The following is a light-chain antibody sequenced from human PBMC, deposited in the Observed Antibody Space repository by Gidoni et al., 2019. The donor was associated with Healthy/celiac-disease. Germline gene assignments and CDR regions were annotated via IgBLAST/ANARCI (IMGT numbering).Light chain of an antibody. Sequence: QSALTQPASVSGSPAQSITISCTGTSSDVGGYNYVSWYQQHPGKAPKLMIYDVSNRPSGVSNRFSGSKSGNTASLTISGLQAEDEADYYCSSYTSSSILVFGGGTKLTVL. CDR2: DVS. J-gene: IGLJ2*01. CDR3: SSYTSSSILV. V-gene: IGLV2-14*03. CDR1: SSDVGGYNY.